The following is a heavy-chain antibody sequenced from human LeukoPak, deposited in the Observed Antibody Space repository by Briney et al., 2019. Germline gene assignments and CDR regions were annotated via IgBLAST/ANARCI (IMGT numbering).Heavy chain of an antibody. CDR3: ARGIAAAGTFFDY. V-gene: IGHV3-7*04. CDR1: GFTFSSYW. J-gene: IGHJ4*02. Sequence: PGGSLRLSCAASGFTFSSYWMSWVRQAPGKGLEWVANIKQDGSEKCYVDSVKGRFTISRDNAKNSLYLQMNSLRAEDTAVYYCARGIAAAGTFFDYWGQGTLVTVSS. CDR2: IKQDGSEK. D-gene: IGHD6-13*01.